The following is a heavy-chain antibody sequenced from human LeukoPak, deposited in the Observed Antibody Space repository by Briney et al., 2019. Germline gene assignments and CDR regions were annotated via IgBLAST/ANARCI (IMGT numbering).Heavy chain of an antibody. J-gene: IGHJ5*02. V-gene: IGHV4-31*03. CDR3: ASISGGKNWFDP. CDR2: IHYSGST. Sequence: SETLSLTCTVSGGSIRSGGYYWSWIRQHPGKGLEWIGHIHYSGSTSYNPSPKSRVTISVDTSKNQFSLKLSSVTAADTAVYYCASISGGKNWFDPWGQGTLVTVSS. D-gene: IGHD2-15*01. CDR1: GGSIRSGGYY.